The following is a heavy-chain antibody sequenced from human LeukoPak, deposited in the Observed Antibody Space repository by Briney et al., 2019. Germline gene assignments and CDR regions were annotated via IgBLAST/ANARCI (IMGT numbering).Heavy chain of an antibody. J-gene: IGHJ4*02. CDR1: GFTFSSYA. CDR2: ISGSGGST. Sequence: GGSLRLSCAASGFTFSSYAMSWVRQAPGKGLEWVSAISGSGGSTYYADSVKGRFTISRDNSKNTLYLQMNSLRAEDTAVYYCRYYDSSGYSGFDYWGQGTLVTVSS. V-gene: IGHV3-23*01. D-gene: IGHD3-22*01. CDR3: RYYDSSGYSGFDY.